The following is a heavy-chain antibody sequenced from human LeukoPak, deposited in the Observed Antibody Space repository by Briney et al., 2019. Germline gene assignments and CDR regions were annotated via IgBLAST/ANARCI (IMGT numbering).Heavy chain of an antibody. CDR1: GFTVSSNY. CDR3: ANHKYSSSWSGLDY. Sequence: GGSLRLSCAASGFTVSSNYLSWVRQAPGKGLEWVSAISGSGGSTYYADSVKGRFTISRDNSKNTLYLQMNSLRAEDTAVYYCANHKYSSSWSGLDYWGQGTLVTVSS. CDR2: ISGSGGST. V-gene: IGHV3-23*01. J-gene: IGHJ4*02. D-gene: IGHD6-13*01.